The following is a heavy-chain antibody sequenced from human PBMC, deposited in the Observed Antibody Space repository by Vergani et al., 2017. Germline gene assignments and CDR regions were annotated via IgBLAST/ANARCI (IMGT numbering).Heavy chain of an antibody. V-gene: IGHV4-39*01. CDR1: GGSISSSSYY. Sequence: QLQLQESGPGLVKPSETLSLTCTVSGGSISSSSYYWGWIRQPPGKGLEWIGSIYYSGSTYYNPSLKSRVTISVDTSKHQFSLKLSSVTASDTAVYYCARRYDFWSGYYIGAFDPWGQGTLVTVSS. D-gene: IGHD3-3*01. CDR2: IYYSGST. J-gene: IGHJ5*02. CDR3: ARRYDFWSGYYIGAFDP.